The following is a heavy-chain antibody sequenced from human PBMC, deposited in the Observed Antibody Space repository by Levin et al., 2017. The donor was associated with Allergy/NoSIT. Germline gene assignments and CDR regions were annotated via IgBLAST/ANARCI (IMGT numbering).Heavy chain of an antibody. CDR3: ARGSHDYGDPTDAFDI. CDR2: ISYDGSNK. D-gene: IGHD4-17*01. Sequence: PGESLKISCAASGFTFSSYGMHWVRQAPGKGLEWVAVISYDGSNKYYADSVKGRFTISRDNSKNTLYLQMNSLRAEDTAVYYCARGSHDYGDPTDAFDIWGQGTMVTVSS. J-gene: IGHJ3*02. V-gene: IGHV3-30*03. CDR1: GFTFSSYG.